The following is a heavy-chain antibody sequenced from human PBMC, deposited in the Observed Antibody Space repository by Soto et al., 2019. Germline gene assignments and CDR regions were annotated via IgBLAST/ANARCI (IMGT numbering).Heavy chain of an antibody. V-gene: IGHV1-69*01. D-gene: IGHD3-16*01. CDR2: NIPIFGTA. CDR3: ARDGGRHSGGIDY. CDR1: GGTFSSYS. J-gene: IGHJ4*02. Sequence: QVQLVQSGAEVKKPGSSVKVSCKAAGGTFSSYSINWVRQAPGQGLEWMGENIPIFGTANYAQKFQGRVTITADESTSTAYMELISMRSEDPAVYYCARDGGRHSGGIDYLGQGTLVTVTS.